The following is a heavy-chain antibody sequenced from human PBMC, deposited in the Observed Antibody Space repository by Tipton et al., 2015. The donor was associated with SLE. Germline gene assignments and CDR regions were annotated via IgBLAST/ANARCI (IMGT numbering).Heavy chain of an antibody. V-gene: IGHV3-7*01. CDR2: IKYDGSEK. J-gene: IGHJ4*02. CDR3: ASGRGLVY. CDR1: GFTISSYW. D-gene: IGHD6-19*01. Sequence: SLRLSCAASGFTISSYWMSWVRQAPGKGLEWVANIKYDGSEKYYVDSVKDRFTISRDNAKYSLYLQMNSLRVEDTAVYYCASGRGLVYWGQGTLVTVSS.